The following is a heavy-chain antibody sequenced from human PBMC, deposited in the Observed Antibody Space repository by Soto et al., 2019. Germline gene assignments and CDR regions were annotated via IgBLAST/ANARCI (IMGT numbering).Heavy chain of an antibody. D-gene: IGHD5-18*01. CDR2: IYTSGST. CDR1: GTSVSDYY. V-gene: IGHV4-4*07. J-gene: IGHJ4*02. CDR3: ARGGIQLSYAFDY. Sequence: SETLSLTCSVSGTSVSDYYWSWIRQPAGKGLEHIGRIYTSGSTSYNPSLKSRVTMSMDTSQTQIYLNLTSVTAADTAVYYCARGGIQLSYAFDYWGQGILVTVSS.